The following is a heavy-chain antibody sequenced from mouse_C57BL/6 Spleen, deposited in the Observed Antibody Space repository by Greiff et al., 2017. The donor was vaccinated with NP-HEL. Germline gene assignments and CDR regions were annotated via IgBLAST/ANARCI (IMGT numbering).Heavy chain of an antibody. CDR3: TTRWLGNY. CDR1: GFNIKDDY. J-gene: IGHJ2*01. V-gene: IGHV14-4*01. D-gene: IGHD2-3*01. Sequence: VQLQQSGAELVRPGASVKLSCTASGFNIKDDYMHWVKQRPEQGLEWIGWIDPENGDTEYASKFQGKATITADTSSNTAYLQLSSLTSEDTAVYYCTTRWLGNYWGQGTTLTVSS. CDR2: IDPENGDT.